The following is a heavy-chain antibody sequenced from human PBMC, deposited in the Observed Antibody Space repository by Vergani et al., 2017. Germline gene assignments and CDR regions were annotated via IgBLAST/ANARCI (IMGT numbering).Heavy chain of an antibody. CDR1: GGTFSSYA. D-gene: IGHD6-13*01. CDR2: IIPIFGTA. CDR3: ARGYSSSWYELGWFDP. V-gene: IGHV1-69*06. J-gene: IGHJ5*02. Sequence: QVQLVQSGAEVKKPGSSVKVSCKASGGTFSSYAISWVRQAPGQGLEWMGGIIPIFGTANYAQKFQGRVTITAGKSTSTAYMELSSLRSEDTAVYYCARGYSSSWYELGWFDPWGQGTLVTVSS.